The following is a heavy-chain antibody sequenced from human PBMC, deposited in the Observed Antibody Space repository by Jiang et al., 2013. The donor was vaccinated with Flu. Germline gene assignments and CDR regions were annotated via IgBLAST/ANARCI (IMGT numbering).Heavy chain of an antibody. CDR3: ARGMRITIFRGTYYFDY. CDR1: GGSISSYY. CDR2: IYTSGST. J-gene: IGHJ4*02. D-gene: IGHD3-9*01. Sequence: KPSETLSLTCTVSGGSISSYYWSWIRQPPGKGLEWIGYIYTSGSTNYNPSLKSRVTISVDTSKNQFSLKLSSVTAADTAVYYCARGMRITIFRGTYYFDYWGQGTLVTVSS. V-gene: IGHV4-4*09.